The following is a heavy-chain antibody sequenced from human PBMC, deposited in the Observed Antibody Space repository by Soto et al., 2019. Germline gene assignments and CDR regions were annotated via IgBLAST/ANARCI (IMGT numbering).Heavy chain of an antibody. V-gene: IGHV3-53*02. CDR2: IYSGGST. J-gene: IGHJ4*02. D-gene: IGHD6-13*01. CDR3: ARALAGSAAGPAYFDY. CDR1: GFTVSSNY. Sequence: EVQLVETGGGLIQPGGSLRLSCAASGFTVSSNYMSWVRQAPGKGLEWVSVIYSGGSTYYADSVKGRFTISRDNSKNTLYLQMNSLRAEDTAVYYCARALAGSAAGPAYFDYWGQGTLVTVSS.